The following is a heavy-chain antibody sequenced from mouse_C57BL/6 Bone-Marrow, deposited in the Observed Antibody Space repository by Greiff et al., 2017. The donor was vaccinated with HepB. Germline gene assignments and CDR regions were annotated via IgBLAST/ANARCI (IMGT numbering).Heavy chain of an antibody. Sequence: QVQLQQPGAELVRPGSSVKLSCKASGYTFTSYWMDWVKQRPGQGLEWIGNIYPSDSETHYNQKFKDKATLTVDKSSSTAYMQLSSLTSEDSAVYYCARRRAINTGVRDNPYAMDYWGQGTSVTVSS. V-gene: IGHV1-61*01. CDR1: GYTFTSYW. CDR3: ARRRAINTGVRDNPYAMDY. J-gene: IGHJ4*01. CDR2: IYPSDSET. D-gene: IGHD1-1*01.